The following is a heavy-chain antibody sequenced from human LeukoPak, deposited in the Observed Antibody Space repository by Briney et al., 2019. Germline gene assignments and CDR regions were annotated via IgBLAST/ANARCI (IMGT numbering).Heavy chain of an antibody. Sequence: GSLRLSCAASGFTFSSYAMSWVRQAPGKGLEWVSAISGSGGSTYYADSVKGRFTISRDNSKNTLYLQMNSLRAEDTAVYYSAKERIAVGDFLPWFDPWGQGTLVTVSS. D-gene: IGHD6-6*01. V-gene: IGHV3-23*01. CDR3: AKERIAVGDFLPWFDP. CDR2: ISGSGGST. J-gene: IGHJ5*02. CDR1: GFTFSSYA.